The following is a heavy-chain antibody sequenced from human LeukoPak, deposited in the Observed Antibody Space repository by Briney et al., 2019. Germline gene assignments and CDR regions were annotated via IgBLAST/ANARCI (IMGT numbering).Heavy chain of an antibody. CDR3: ARLAGGNQPFDY. CDR1: GGSVSSGSYY. D-gene: IGHD4-23*01. Sequence: SETLSLTCTVSGGSVSSGSYYWSWIRQPPGKGLEWIGYIYYSGSTNYNPSLKSRVTISVDTSKNQFSLKLSSVTAADTAVYYCARLAGGNQPFDYWGQGTLVTVSS. CDR2: IYYSGST. J-gene: IGHJ4*02. V-gene: IGHV4-61*01.